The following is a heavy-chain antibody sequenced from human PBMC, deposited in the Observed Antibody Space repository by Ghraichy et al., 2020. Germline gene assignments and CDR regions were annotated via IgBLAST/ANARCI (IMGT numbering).Heavy chain of an antibody. CDR2: ISGSSDRT. CDR3: AKDVGSDLRLDY. D-gene: IGHD5-12*01. J-gene: IGHJ4*02. Sequence: GGSLRLSCAASGFTFRGYAMHWVRQAPGKGLEWVSAISGSSDRTYYADSLKGRFAVSRDYSKNTLFLQMNSLRAEDTAVYYCAKDVGSDLRLDYWGQGTLVSVSS. CDR1: GFTFRGYA. V-gene: IGHV3-23*01.